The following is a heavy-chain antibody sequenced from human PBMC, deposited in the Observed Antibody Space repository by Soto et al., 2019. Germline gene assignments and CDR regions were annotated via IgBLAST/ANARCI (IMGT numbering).Heavy chain of an antibody. CDR2: IDPSDSYT. D-gene: IGHD1-26*01. V-gene: IGHV5-10-1*01. J-gene: IGHJ3*02. CDR1: GHSFTSYW. CDR3: ARREYSGSYLYAYDI. Sequence: GESLKISCKGSGHSFTSYWISWVRQMPGKGLEWMGRIDPSDSYTNYSPSFQGHVTISADKSISTAYLQWSSLKASDTAMYYCARREYSGSYLYAYDIWGQGTMVTVSS.